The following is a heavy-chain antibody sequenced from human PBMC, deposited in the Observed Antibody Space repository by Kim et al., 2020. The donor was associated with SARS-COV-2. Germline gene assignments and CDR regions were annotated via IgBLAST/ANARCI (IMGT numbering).Heavy chain of an antibody. CDR2: ISWNSGSI. D-gene: IGHD4-17*01. V-gene: IGHV3-9*01. CDR1: GFTFDDYA. J-gene: IGHJ3*02. Sequence: GGSLRLSCAASGFTFDDYAMHWVRQAPGKGLEWVSGISWNSGSIGYADSVKGRFTISRDNAKNSLYLQMNSLRAEDTALYYCAKDRVDGDSGKVEAFDIWGQGTMVTVSS. CDR3: AKDRVDGDSGKVEAFDI.